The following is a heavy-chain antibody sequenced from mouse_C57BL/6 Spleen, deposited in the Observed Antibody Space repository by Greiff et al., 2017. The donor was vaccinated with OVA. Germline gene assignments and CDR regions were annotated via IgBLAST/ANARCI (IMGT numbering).Heavy chain of an antibody. CDR2: IYPGSGST. D-gene: IGHD4-1*01. J-gene: IGHJ1*03. CDR1: GYTFTSYW. V-gene: IGHV1-55*01. Sequence: QVHVKQPGAELVKPGASVKMSCKASGYTFTSYWITWVKQRPGQGLEWIGDIYPGSGSTNYNEKFKSKATLTVDTSSSTAYMQLSSLTSEDSAVYYCARRGGTRWYFDVWGTGTTVTVSS. CDR3: ARRGGTRWYFDV.